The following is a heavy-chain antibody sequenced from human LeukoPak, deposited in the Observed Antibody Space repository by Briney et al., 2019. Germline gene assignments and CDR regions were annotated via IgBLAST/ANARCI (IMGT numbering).Heavy chain of an antibody. CDR1: SGSISNYY. Sequence: PSETLSLTCSVSSGSISNYYWNWIRQPPGKGLEWIGYIYYSGSTSYNPSLKSRVTLSVDTFKNQFSLKLSSVTAADTAVYYCARDATIVATGGAFDIWGQGTMVTVSS. CDR2: IYYSGST. CDR3: ARDATIVATGGAFDI. J-gene: IGHJ3*02. V-gene: IGHV4-59*01. D-gene: IGHD5-12*01.